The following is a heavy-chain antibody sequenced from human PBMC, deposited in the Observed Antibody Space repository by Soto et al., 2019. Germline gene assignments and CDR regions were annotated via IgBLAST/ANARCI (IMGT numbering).Heavy chain of an antibody. CDR2: INPNSGGT. CDR1: GYTFTGYY. V-gene: IGHV1-2*02. D-gene: IGHD3-3*01. Sequence: ASVKVSCKASGYTFTGYYMHWVRQAPGQGLEWMGWINPNSGGTNYAQKFQGRVTMTRDTSISTAYMELSRLRSDDTAVYYCATNTIHLNDAFDIWGQGTMVTVSS. CDR3: ATNTIHLNDAFDI. J-gene: IGHJ3*02.